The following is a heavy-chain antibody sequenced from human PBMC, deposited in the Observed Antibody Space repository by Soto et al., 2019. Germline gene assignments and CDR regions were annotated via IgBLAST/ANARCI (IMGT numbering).Heavy chain of an antibody. CDR3: ARVVVVAAKFPGLDP. J-gene: IGHJ5*02. CDR2: INAGNGNT. Sequence: GASVKVSCKASGYTFTSYAMHWVRQAPGQRLEWMGWINAGNGNTKYSQKFQGRVTITRDTSASTAYMELSSLRSEDTAVYYCARVVVVAAKFPGLDPWGKETLSTLAA. D-gene: IGHD2-15*01. V-gene: IGHV1-3*01. CDR1: GYTFTSYA.